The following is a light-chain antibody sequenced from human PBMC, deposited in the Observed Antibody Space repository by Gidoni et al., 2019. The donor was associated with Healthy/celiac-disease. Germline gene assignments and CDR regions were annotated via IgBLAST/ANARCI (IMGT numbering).Light chain of an antibody. CDR2: YDS. CDR1: NIGSKS. V-gene: IGLV3-21*04. J-gene: IGLJ2*01. CDR3: QVWDSSSDHVV. Sequence: SYVLTQPPSVSVAPGKTARITCGGNNIGSKSVHWYQPKPGQAPVLVIYYDSDRPSGIPERFSGSNSVNTATLTISRVEAGDEADYYCQVWDSSSDHVVFGGGTKRTVL.